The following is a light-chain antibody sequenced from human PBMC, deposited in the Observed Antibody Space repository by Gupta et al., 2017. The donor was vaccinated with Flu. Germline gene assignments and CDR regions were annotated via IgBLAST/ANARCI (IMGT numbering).Light chain of an antibody. J-gene: IGLJ1*01. V-gene: IGLV1-44*01. CDR3: AYSHDSLIGYA. CDR2: SVN. Sequence: SSASIGSNAVNWYQQVPATAPNLLIYSVNQRPSGAPDRSAGSCSGTSASLATSGLQSDDEADYCCAYSHDSLIGYALGTGTKLTVL. CDR1: SASIGSNA.